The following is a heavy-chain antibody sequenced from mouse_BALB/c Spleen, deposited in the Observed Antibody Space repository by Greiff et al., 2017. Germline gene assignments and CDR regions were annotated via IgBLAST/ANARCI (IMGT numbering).Heavy chain of an antibody. Sequence: VQVVESGPGLVAPSQSLSITCTVSGFSLTSYGVHWVRQPPGKGLEWLGVIWAGGSTNYNSALMSRLSISKDNSKSQVFLKMNSLQTDDTAMYYCARDDDYDVDYYAMDYWGQGTSVTVSS. CDR2: IWAGGST. J-gene: IGHJ4*01. V-gene: IGHV2-9*02. CDR1: GFSLTSYG. D-gene: IGHD2-4*01. CDR3: ARDDDYDVDYYAMDY.